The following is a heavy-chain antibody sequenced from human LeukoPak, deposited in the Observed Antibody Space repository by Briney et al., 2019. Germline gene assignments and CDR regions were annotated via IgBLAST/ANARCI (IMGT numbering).Heavy chain of an antibody. Sequence: ASETLSLTCTVSGGSISSYYWSWIRQPPGKGLEWIGYIYYSGSTNYNPSLKSRVTISVDTSKNQFSLKLSSVTAADTAVYYCARGPPYSSGWYEGAPFFDYWGQGTLVTVSS. V-gene: IGHV4-59*01. J-gene: IGHJ4*02. CDR3: ARGPPYSSGWYEGAPFFDY. CDR2: IYYSGST. CDR1: GGSISSYY. D-gene: IGHD6-19*01.